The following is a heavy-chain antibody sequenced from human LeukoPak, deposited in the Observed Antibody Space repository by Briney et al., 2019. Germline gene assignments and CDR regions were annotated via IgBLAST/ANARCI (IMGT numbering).Heavy chain of an antibody. V-gene: IGHV3-30*03. CDR1: GFTFSSYG. Sequence: PGGSLRLSCAASGFTFSSYGMHRVRQAPGKGREWVAVISYDGSNKYYADSVKGRFTISRDNSKNTLYLQMNSLRAEDTAVYYSVGELLPYYGMDVWGQGTTVTVSS. CDR3: VGELLPYYGMDV. J-gene: IGHJ6*02. D-gene: IGHD3-10*01. CDR2: ISYDGSNK.